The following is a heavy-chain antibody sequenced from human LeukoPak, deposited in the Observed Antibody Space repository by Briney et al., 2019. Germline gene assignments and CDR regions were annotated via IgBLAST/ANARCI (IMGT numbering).Heavy chain of an antibody. J-gene: IGHJ4*02. Sequence: SETLSLTCTVSGGSINFYYWNWIRQPAGKGLEGIGRIYSTGSTNYSPSLKSRVTMSVDKSKNQFSLNLSSVTAADTAVYYCARGIADPYSFDSWGQGILVTVSS. CDR3: ARGIADPYSFDS. CDR2: IYSTGST. CDR1: GGSINFYY. V-gene: IGHV4-4*07. D-gene: IGHD6-13*01.